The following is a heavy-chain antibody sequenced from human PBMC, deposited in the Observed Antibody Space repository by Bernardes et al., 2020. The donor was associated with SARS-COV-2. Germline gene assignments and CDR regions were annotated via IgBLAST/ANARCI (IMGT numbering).Heavy chain of an antibody. CDR2: FDPDQRKT. V-gene: IGHV1-24*01. D-gene: IGHD1-26*01. CDR1: GYSLTEFS. J-gene: IGHJ6*02. CDR3: ARDSDYYYYGMDV. Sequence: ASVKVSCKISGYSLTEFSMHWVRQAPGKGLEWLGGFDPDQRKTIYAQKFQGRVTMTEDTSTDTAYMELRSLRAEDTAVYYCARDSDYYYYGMDVWGQGTTVTVSS.